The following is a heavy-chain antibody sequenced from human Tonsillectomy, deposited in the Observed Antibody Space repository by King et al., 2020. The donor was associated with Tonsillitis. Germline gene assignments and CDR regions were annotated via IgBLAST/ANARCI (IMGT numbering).Heavy chain of an antibody. CDR3: ARGGGRKCCSSTSCYLDY. J-gene: IGHJ4*02. CDR1: GGSFSGYY. V-gene: IGHV4-34*01. D-gene: IGHD2-2*01. CDR2: INHSGST. Sequence: VQLPQWGAGLLKPSETLSLTCAVYGGSFSGYYWSWIRQPPGKGLEWIGEINHSGSTNYNPSLKSRDTISVDTSKNQFSLKLSSVTAADTAVYYCARGGGRKCCSSTSCYLDYWGQGTLVTVSS.